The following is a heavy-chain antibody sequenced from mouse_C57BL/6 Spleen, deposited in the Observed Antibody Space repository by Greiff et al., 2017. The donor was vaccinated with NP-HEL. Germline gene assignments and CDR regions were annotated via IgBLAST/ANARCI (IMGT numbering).Heavy chain of an antibody. CDR1: GFTFTDYY. J-gene: IGHJ2*01. D-gene: IGHD1-1*01. CDR2: IRNKANGYTT. CDR3: ASYATTVGDY. V-gene: IGHV7-3*01. Sequence: EVQLVESGGGLVQPGGSLSLSCAASGFTFTDYYMSWVRQPPGKGLEWLGFIRNKANGYTTEYSASVKGRFTISRDNSQSILYLQMNALRAEDSATYYCASYATTVGDYWGQGTTLTVSS.